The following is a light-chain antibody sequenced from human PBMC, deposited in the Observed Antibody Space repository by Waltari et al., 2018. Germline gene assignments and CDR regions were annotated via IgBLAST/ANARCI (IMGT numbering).Light chain of an antibody. CDR1: QSISSW. J-gene: IGKJ2*01. V-gene: IGKV1-5*03. CDR3: QQYNSYRYT. Sequence: DIQLTQSPSTLSASVGDRVTITCRASQSISSWLAWYQQKPGKAHKLLIYKASSLESGVPSRFSGSGSGTEFTLTISSLQPDDFATYYCQQYNSYRYTFGQGTKLEIK. CDR2: KAS.